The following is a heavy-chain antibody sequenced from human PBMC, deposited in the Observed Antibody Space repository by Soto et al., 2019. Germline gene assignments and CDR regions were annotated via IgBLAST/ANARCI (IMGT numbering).Heavy chain of an antibody. Sequence: QMHLVESGGGVVQPGRSLRLSCAASGFTFGAYTMHWVRQAPGKGMEWVAAISYDGNSERYTDSVKGRFAVSRDNPKSAMYLQMNSLRPDDTAVYYCARDGYGGRSDGFEVWGQGTKVTVSS. CDR2: ISYDGNSE. D-gene: IGHD1-26*01. J-gene: IGHJ3*01. CDR1: GFTFGAYT. V-gene: IGHV3-30*09. CDR3: ARDGYGGRSDGFEV.